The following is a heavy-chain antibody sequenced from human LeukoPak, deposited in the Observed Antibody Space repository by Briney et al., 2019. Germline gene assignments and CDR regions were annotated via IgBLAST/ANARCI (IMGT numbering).Heavy chain of an antibody. D-gene: IGHD3-3*01. CDR2: INPNGGGT. CDR3: ARGLGRAIFGVVTENNWFDP. CDR1: GYNFIDYY. J-gene: IGHJ5*02. Sequence: GASVKVSCKTSGYNFIDYYVYWVRQAPGQRLEWMGWINPNGGGTNYAQKLQGRVTMTADTSTSTAYMELRSLRSDDTAVYYCARGLGRAIFGVVTENNWFDPWGQGTLVTVSS. V-gene: IGHV1-2*02.